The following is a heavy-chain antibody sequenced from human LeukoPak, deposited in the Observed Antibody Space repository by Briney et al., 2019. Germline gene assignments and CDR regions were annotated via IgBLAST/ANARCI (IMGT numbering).Heavy chain of an antibody. CDR1: GGSVSSYY. CDR2: LSHSGSS. D-gene: IGHD2-2*01. J-gene: IGHJ3*02. V-gene: IGHV4-59*02. Sequence: KPSETLSLTCTVPGGSVSSYYWSWIRRPPGRGLEWIAYLSHSGSSDSNPSLTSRVTTLVDTSKNQFSLKLTSVTAADTAVYYCARARYANAWYAFDIWGHGTMVTVSS. CDR3: ARARYANAWYAFDI.